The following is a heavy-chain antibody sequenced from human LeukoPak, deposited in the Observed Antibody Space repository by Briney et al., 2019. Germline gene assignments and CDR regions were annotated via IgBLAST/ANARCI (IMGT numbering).Heavy chain of an antibody. Sequence: PSETLSLTCAVYGGSFSGYFWTWIRQPPGKGLEWIGEINHSGSTNYNPSLKSRVTISVDMSKNQFSLKLSSVTAADTAVYYRARDGSGTENDYWGQGTLVTVSS. D-gene: IGHD3-10*01. CDR2: INHSGST. V-gene: IGHV4-34*01. CDR1: GGSFSGYF. CDR3: ARDGSGTENDY. J-gene: IGHJ4*02.